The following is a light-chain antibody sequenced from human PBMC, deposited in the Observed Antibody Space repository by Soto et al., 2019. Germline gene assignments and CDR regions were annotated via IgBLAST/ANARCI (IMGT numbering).Light chain of an antibody. V-gene: IGLV1-44*01. Sequence: FLTQSPSASVTPGHIVTISCSGSRSNIVSNSVSWYQQLPGTVPKLLIYVSNERPLGVPDRFSGSKSGNSASLAISRIQSEDEANYYCAVWDDGLDAWMLGGGNKVTV. CDR1: RSNIVSNS. CDR2: VSN. CDR3: AVWDDGLDAWM. J-gene: IGLJ3*02.